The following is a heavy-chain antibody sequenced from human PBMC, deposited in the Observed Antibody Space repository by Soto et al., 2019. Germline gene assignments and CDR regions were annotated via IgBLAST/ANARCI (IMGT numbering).Heavy chain of an antibody. D-gene: IGHD3-10*01. V-gene: IGHV3-21*01. CDR2: ISSSSSYI. Sequence: EVQLVESGGGLVKPGGSLRLSCAASGFTFSSYSMNWVRQAPGKGLEWVSSISSSSSYIYYADSVKGRFTISRDNAKNSLYLQMNSLRAEDTAVYYCARSITMVRGIPDYWGQGTLVTVSS. J-gene: IGHJ4*02. CDR3: ARSITMVRGIPDY. CDR1: GFTFSSYS.